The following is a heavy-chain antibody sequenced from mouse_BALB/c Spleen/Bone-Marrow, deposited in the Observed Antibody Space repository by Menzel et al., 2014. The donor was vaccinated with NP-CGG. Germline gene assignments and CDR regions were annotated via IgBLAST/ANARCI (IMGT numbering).Heavy chain of an antibody. D-gene: IGHD2-4*01. Sequence: VKLVESGPGLVAPSQSLSITCTVSGFSLTSYDISWIRQPPGKGLEWLGVIWTGGGTNYNSAFMSRLSISKDNSKSXVFLKMNSLQTDDTAIYYCVRAMITAYYFDYWGQGTTLTVSS. CDR3: VRAMITAYYFDY. CDR2: IWTGGGT. J-gene: IGHJ2*01. CDR1: GFSLTSYD. V-gene: IGHV2-9-2*01.